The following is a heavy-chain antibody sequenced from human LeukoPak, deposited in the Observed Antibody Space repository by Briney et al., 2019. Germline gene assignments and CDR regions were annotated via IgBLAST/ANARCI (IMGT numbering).Heavy chain of an antibody. J-gene: IGHJ4*02. CDR1: GFTFSGSA. Sequence: GGSLRLSCAASGFTFSGSAMHWVRQASGKGLEWVGRIRSKANSYATAYAASVKGRFTISRDDSKNTAYLQMNSLKTEDTAVCYCTSSLYGSGWLVYVYWGQGTLVTVSS. D-gene: IGHD6-19*01. CDR2: IRSKANSYAT. V-gene: IGHV3-73*01. CDR3: TSSLYGSGWLVYVY.